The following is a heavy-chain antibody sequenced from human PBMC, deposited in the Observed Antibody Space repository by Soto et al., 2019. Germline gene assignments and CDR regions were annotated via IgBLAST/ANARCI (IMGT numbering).Heavy chain of an antibody. J-gene: IGHJ6*02. D-gene: IGHD3-22*01. Sequence: NPSETLSLTCTVSGGSISSGGYYWSWIRQHPGKGLEWIGYIYYSGSTYYNPSLKSRVTISVDTSKNQFSLKLSSVTAADTAVYYCARDRKIGYDSXGYSTPRGAYYYYGMDVWGQGTTVTVSS. CDR3: ARDRKIGYDSXGYSTPRGAYYYYGMDV. CDR2: IYYSGST. CDR1: GGSISSGGYY. V-gene: IGHV4-31*03.